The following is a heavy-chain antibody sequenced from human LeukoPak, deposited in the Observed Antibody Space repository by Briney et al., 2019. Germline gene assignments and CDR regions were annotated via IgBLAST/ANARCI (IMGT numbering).Heavy chain of an antibody. V-gene: IGHV3-30-3*01. D-gene: IGHD3-22*01. CDR2: ISYDGSNK. Sequence: GGSLRLSCAASGFTFSSYAMHWVRQAPGKGLEWVAVISYDGSNKYYADSVKGRFTISRDNSKNTLYLQMNSLRAEDTAVYYCARDCQSRGYYQENYFDYWGQGTLVTVSS. J-gene: IGHJ4*02. CDR3: ARDCQSRGYYQENYFDY. CDR1: GFTFSSYA.